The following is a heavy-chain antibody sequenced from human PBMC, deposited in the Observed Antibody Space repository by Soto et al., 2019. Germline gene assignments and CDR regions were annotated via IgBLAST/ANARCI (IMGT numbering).Heavy chain of an antibody. J-gene: IGHJ4*02. CDR3: AKFWGISAAGTRFYFDY. Sequence: EVQLLESGGGLVQPGGSLRLSCAASGSTFSSYAMSWVRQAPGKGLEWVSAISGSGGSTYYADSVKGRFTISRDNSKNTLYLQMNSLRAEDTAVYYCAKFWGISAAGTRFYFDYWGQGTLVTVSS. CDR2: ISGSGGST. V-gene: IGHV3-23*01. D-gene: IGHD6-13*01. CDR1: GSTFSSYA.